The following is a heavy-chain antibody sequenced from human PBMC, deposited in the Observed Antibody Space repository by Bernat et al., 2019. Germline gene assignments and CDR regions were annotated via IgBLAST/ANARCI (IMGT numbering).Heavy chain of an antibody. V-gene: IGHV3-53*04. CDR2: IYSGGST. CDR1: GFTVSSNY. J-gene: IGHJ6*02. Sequence: VQLVESGGGLVKPGGSLRLSCAASGFTVSSNYMSWVRQAPGKGLEWVSVIYSGGSTYYADSMKGRLPISRHNSKNTLYLQMNSLRAEDTAVYYCARERHYDILTGYYNGMDVWGQGTTVTVSS. D-gene: IGHD3-9*01. CDR3: ARERHYDILTGYYNGMDV.